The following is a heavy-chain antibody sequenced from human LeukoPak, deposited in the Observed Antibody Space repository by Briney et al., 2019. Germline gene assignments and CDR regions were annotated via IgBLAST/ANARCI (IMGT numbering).Heavy chain of an antibody. CDR3: AKGASLGYSGYDQNYYYMDV. V-gene: IGHV3-23*01. J-gene: IGHJ6*03. D-gene: IGHD5-12*01. Sequence: PGGSLRLSCAASGFTFSSYAMSWVRQAPGKGLEWVSAISGSGGSTYYADSVKGRFTISRDNSKNTLYLQMNSLRAEDTAVYYCAKGASLGYSGYDQNYYYMDVWGKGTTVTVSS. CDR2: ISGSGGST. CDR1: GFTFSSYA.